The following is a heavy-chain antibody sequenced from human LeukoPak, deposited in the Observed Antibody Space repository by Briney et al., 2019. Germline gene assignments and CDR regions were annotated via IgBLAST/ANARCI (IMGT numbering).Heavy chain of an antibody. CDR2: INPNNGGT. J-gene: IGHJ3*02. CDR1: GYTFTNYY. CDR3: AITVVENAFDI. D-gene: IGHD4-23*01. Sequence: ASVKVSCKASGYTFTNYYIHWVRQATGQGLEWMGRINPNNGGTNYAQKFQGSVTMARDTSISTAYMELSGLTSDETAIYYCAITVVENAFDIWGQGTMVIVSS. V-gene: IGHV1-2*06.